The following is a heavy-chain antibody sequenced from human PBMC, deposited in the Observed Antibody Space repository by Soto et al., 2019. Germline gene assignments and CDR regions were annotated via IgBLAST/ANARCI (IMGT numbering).Heavy chain of an antibody. CDR1: GFTFSSYA. V-gene: IGHV3-30-3*01. Sequence: QVQLVESGGGVVQPGRSLRLSCAASGFTFSSYAMHWVRQAPGKGLEWVAVISYEGSNKYYADSVKGRFTISRDNSKNTLYLQMNSLRAEDTAVYYCARVAGEMSTIHGLDYWGQGTLVTVSS. J-gene: IGHJ4*02. CDR3: ARVAGEMSTIHGLDY. D-gene: IGHD1-1*01. CDR2: ISYEGSNK.